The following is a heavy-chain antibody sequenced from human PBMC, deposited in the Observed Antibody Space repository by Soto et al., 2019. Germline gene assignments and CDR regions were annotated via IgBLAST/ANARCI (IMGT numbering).Heavy chain of an antibody. J-gene: IGHJ4*02. CDR1: GVTFSSYA. D-gene: IGHD6-25*01. Sequence: EVQLLESGGGLVQPVGSLRLSCAASGVTFSSYAMSWVRQAPGKGLAWVSAISGSGGSTYYADSVKGRFTIARDKSKNTRYLQMNSLSAEDTAVYYCSKGAGIGYYWVQGTLVTVAA. V-gene: IGHV3-23*01. CDR2: ISGSGGST. CDR3: SKGAGIGYY.